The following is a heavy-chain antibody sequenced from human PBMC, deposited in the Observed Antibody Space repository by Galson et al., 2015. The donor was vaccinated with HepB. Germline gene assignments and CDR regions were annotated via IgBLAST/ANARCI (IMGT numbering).Heavy chain of an antibody. V-gene: IGHV3-53*01. Sequence: SLRLSCAASGFTVSSNYMSWVRQAPGKGLEWVSVIYSGGSTYYADSVKGRFTISRDNSKNTLYLQMNSLRAEDTAVYYCASGSDLWFGELLFDYWGQGTLVTVSS. CDR3: ASGSDLWFGELLFDY. CDR1: GFTVSSNY. CDR2: IYSGGST. J-gene: IGHJ4*02. D-gene: IGHD3-10*01.